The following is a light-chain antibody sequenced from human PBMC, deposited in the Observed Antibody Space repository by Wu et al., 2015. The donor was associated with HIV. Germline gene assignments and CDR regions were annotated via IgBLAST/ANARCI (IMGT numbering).Light chain of an antibody. V-gene: IGKV3D-20*02. J-gene: IGKJ4*01. Sequence: IVLTQSPDFLSLSPGERVTLSCRASETLSSSSLAWYQQRPGHAPRLLIFGVSNRATGIPDRFSGTGSGTDFTLTISSLEPEDVAVYYCRQHSSWPPLTFGGGTKVEI. CDR3: RQHSSWPPLT. CDR2: GVS. CDR1: ETLSSSS.